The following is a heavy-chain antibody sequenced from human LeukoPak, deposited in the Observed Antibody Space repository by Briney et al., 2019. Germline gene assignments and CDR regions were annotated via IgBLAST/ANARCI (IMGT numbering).Heavy chain of an antibody. Sequence: SVKVSCKASGGTFSSYAISWVRQAPGQGLEWMGGIIPIFGTANYAQKFQGRVTITTDESTSTAYMELSSLRSEDTAVYYCARGDDYYDSSGYYAFDIWGQGTMVTVSS. V-gene: IGHV1-69*05. CDR2: IIPIFGTA. CDR3: ARGDDYYDSSGYYAFDI. D-gene: IGHD3-22*01. CDR1: GGTFSSYA. J-gene: IGHJ3*02.